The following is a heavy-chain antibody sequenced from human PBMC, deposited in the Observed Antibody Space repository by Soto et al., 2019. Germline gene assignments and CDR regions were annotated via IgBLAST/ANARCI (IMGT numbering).Heavy chain of an antibody. V-gene: IGHV3-23*01. CDR3: AKDRRAGGNYGFYYDF. Sequence: VSRRLSCAASGFTFSSYGMTWVRQAPGKGLEWVSFSSATGAGTYYADSVKGRFTISRDNSKNTLYLQMTSLRADDTAVYYCAKDRRAGGNYGFYYDFWGQGALVTGS. CDR1: GFTFSSYG. J-gene: IGHJ4*02. CDR2: SSATGAGT. D-gene: IGHD1-7*01.